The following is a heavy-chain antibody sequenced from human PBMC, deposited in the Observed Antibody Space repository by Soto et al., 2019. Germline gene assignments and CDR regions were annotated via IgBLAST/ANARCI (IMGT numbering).Heavy chain of an antibody. D-gene: IGHD2-2*01. J-gene: IGHJ5*02. CDR3: ARAGCSSTSCPPGWFDH. Sequence: GPSVKVSCKASGGTFSSYAISWVRQAPGQGLEWMGGIIPIFGTANYAQKFQGRVTITADKSTSTAYMELGSLRSEDTAVYYCARAGCSSTSCPPGWFDHWGQGTLVTVSS. V-gene: IGHV1-69*06. CDR2: IIPIFGTA. CDR1: GGTFSSYA.